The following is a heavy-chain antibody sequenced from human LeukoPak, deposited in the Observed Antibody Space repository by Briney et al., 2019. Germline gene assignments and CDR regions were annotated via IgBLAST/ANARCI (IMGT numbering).Heavy chain of an antibody. CDR1: GGSIRSFY. J-gene: IGHJ6*02. CDR2: MYSSGIT. D-gene: IGHD1-1*01. CDR3: ARLDDGRDYGMDV. V-gene: IGHV4-59*08. Sequence: SETLSLTCTVSGGSIRSFYWSWIRQPPGKGLEWIGYMYSSGITNYNPSLKSRITISVDTSKNQFSLKLSSVTAADTAVYYCARLDDGRDYGMDVWGQGTTVTVSS.